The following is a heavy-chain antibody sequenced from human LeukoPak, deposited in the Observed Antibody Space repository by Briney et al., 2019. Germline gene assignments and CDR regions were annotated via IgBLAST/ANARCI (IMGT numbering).Heavy chain of an antibody. CDR2: MYRSEST. V-gene: IGHV4-4*02. D-gene: IGHD6-13*01. CDR1: GGSISSSNW. Sequence: SGTLSLTCAVSGGSISSSNWWSWVRQPPGKGLEWIGEMYRSESTNYNPSLKSRVTISVDKSKNQFSLKLSSVTPADTAVYYCATAPGIAAALDYWGQGTLVTVSS. CDR3: ATAPGIAAALDY. J-gene: IGHJ4*02.